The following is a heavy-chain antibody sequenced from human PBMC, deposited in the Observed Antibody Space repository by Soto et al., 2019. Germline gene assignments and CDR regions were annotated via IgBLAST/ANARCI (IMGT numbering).Heavy chain of an antibody. CDR1: GGSISSYY. CDR2: IYYSGST. V-gene: IGHV4-59*12. D-gene: IGHD3-16*01. J-gene: IGHJ6*02. CDR3: ARGGNDYVWGSLGYYYYYGMDV. Sequence: PSETLSLTCTVSGGSISSYYWSWIRQPPGKGLEWIGYIYYSGSTNYNPSLKSRVTISVDTSKNQFSLKLSSVTAADTAVYYCARGGNDYVWGSLGYYYYYGMDVWGQGTTVTVSS.